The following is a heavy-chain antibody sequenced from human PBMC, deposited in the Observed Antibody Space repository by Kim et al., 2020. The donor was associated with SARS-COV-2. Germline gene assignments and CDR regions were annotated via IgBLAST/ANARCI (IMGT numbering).Heavy chain of an antibody. CDR3: ARGVPGFDDYIWGSYRYTGWSYFDY. CDR1: GGSFSGYY. Sequence: SETLSLTCAVYGGSFSGYYWSWIRQPPGKGLEWIGEINHSGSTNYNPSLKSRVTISVDTSKNQFSLKLSSVTAADTAVYYCARGVPGFDDYIWGSYRYTGWSYFDYWRQGTLVTVSS. D-gene: IGHD3-16*02. CDR2: INHSGST. V-gene: IGHV4-34*01. J-gene: IGHJ4*02.